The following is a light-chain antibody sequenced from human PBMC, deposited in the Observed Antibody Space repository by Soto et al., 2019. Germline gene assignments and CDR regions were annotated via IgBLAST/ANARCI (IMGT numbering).Light chain of an antibody. CDR2: SNN. CDR1: SSNIGSNT. V-gene: IGLV1-44*01. J-gene: IGLJ1*01. CDR3: AAWDDSLNVYV. Sequence: QSVLTQPPSASGTPGQRATISCSGSSSNIGSNTVNWYQQLPGTAPKLLIYSNNQRPSGVPDRFSGSKSGTSASLAISGLQSEDEADYYCAAWDDSLNVYVFGTGTKVTVL.